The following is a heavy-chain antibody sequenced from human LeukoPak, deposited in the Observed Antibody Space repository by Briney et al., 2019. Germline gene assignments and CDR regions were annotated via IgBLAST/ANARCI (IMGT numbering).Heavy chain of an antibody. J-gene: IGHJ2*01. CDR2: IIPIFGTA. D-gene: IGHD4-11*01. CDR1: GYTFTSYA. V-gene: IGHV1-69*13. CDR3: AIGGETNTVTTGSGWYFDL. Sequence: GASVKVSCKASGYTFTSYAISWVRQAPGQGLEWMGGIIPIFGTANYAQKFQGRVTITADESTSTAYMELSSLRSEDTAVYYCAIGGETNTVTTGSGWYFDLWGRGTLVTVSS.